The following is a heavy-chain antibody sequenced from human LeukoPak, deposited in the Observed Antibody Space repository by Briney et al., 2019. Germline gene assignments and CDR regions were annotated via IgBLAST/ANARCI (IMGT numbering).Heavy chain of an antibody. CDR1: GFTFSDYG. V-gene: IGHV3-30*18. D-gene: IGHD3-10*01. J-gene: IGHJ4*02. CDR3: AKVFEVRGARRPKDY. CDR2: ISYDGGNK. Sequence: GGSLRLSCAASGFTFSDYGMHWVRQAPGKGLEWVTLISYDGGNKFYADSVRDRFTISRDNSKNTLFLQMNSLRIEDTAVYYCAKVFEVRGARRPKDYWGQGTLVIVSS.